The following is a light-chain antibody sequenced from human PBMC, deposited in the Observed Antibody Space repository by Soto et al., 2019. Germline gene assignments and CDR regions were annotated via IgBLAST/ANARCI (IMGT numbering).Light chain of an antibody. CDR3: VLYMGSGTWL. Sequence: QTVVTQEPSFSVSPGGTVTLTCGLRSGSVSTNYYPAWYQQAPGQAPRTLIFDTHTRSSGVPDRFSGSILGTKAALTITGAQVDDESDYYCVLYMGSGTWLFGGGTKLTVL. CDR1: SGSVSTNYY. V-gene: IGLV8-61*01. J-gene: IGLJ2*01. CDR2: DTH.